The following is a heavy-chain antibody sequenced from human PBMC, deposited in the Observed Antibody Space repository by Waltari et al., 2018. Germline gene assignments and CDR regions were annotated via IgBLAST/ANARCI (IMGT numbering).Heavy chain of an antibody. CDR2: INHSGST. CDR1: GGSFSGYY. J-gene: IGHJ3*02. Sequence: QVQLQQWGAGLLKPSETLSLTCAVYGGSFSGYYWSWIRQPPGKGLEWIGEINHSGSTNYNPSLKSRVTISVDTSKNQFSLKLSSVTAADTAVYYCTIFGVVIKDAFDIWGQGTMVTVSS. D-gene: IGHD3-3*01. CDR3: TIFGVVIKDAFDI. V-gene: IGHV4-34*01.